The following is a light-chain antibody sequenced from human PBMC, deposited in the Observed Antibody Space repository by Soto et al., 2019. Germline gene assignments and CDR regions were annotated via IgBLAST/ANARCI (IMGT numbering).Light chain of an antibody. Sequence: QSALTQPASLSGSPGQSITISCTGTSSDIGAYNYVSWFQQHPGKAPKLIISEVNNRPSGVSNRCSGSKSGNTAYLTISGLQVEDEAEYFCFSFKTTNTHVFGTGTKVTVL. CDR3: FSFKTTNTHV. V-gene: IGLV2-14*01. CDR2: EVN. J-gene: IGLJ1*01. CDR1: SSDIGAYNY.